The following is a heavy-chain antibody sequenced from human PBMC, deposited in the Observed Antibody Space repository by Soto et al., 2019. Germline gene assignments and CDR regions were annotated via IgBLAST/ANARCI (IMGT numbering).Heavy chain of an antibody. CDR3: ARVWTTVVTPGWFDP. CDR2: IIPIFGTA. CDR1: GVTFSSYA. V-gene: IGHV1-69*13. J-gene: IGHJ5*02. Sequence: GASVKVSCKASGVTFSSYAISWVRQAPGQGLEWMGGIIPIFGTANYAQKFQGRVTITADESTSTAYMELSSLRSEDTAVYYCARVWTTVVTPGWFDPWGEGTLVTV. D-gene: IGHD4-17*01.